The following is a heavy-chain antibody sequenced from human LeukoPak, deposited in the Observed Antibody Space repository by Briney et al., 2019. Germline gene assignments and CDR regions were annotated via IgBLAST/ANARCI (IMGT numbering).Heavy chain of an antibody. Sequence: GGSLRLPCAASGFTFSSYSMNWVRQAPGKGLGWVSSISSRSSYIYYADSVKGRFTISRDNAKNSLYLQMNSLRAEDTAVYYCARGSSTHGAYYFDYWGQGTLPTVSS. CDR2: ISSRSSYI. CDR3: ARGSSTHGAYYFDY. J-gene: IGHJ4*02. CDR1: GFTFSSYS. V-gene: IGHV3-21*01. D-gene: IGHD2-2*01.